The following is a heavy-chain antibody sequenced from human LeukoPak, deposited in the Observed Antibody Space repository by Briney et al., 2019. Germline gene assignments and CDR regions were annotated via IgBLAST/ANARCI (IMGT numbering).Heavy chain of an antibody. CDR2: IRYDGSNK. D-gene: IGHD6-6*01. Sequence: GGSLRLSCAASGFTFSSYGMHWVRQAPGKGLEWVAFIRYDGSNKYYADSVKGRFTISRDNSKNTLYLQMNSLRAEDTAVYYCARGSRPGGRIAARHTAYYFDYWGQGTLVTVSS. V-gene: IGHV3-30*02. CDR3: ARGSRPGGRIAARHTAYYFDY. CDR1: GFTFSSYG. J-gene: IGHJ4*02.